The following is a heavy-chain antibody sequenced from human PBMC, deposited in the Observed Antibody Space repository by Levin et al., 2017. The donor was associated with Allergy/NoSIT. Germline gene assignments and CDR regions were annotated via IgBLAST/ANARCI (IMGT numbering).Heavy chain of an antibody. J-gene: IGHJ6*02. CDR3: ARAPGYSSGWYHPGLYYYYDYGMDV. CDR2: ISAYNGNT. Sequence: ASVKVSCKASGYTFTSYGISWVRQAPGQGLEWMGWISAYNGNTNYAQKLQGRVTMTTDTSTSTAYMELRSLRSDDTAVYYCARAPGYSSGWYHPGLYYYYDYGMDVWGQGTTVTVSS. D-gene: IGHD6-19*01. V-gene: IGHV1-18*01. CDR1: GYTFTSYG.